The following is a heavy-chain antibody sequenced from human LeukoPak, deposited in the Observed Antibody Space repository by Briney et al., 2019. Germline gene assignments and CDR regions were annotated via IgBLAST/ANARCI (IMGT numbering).Heavy chain of an antibody. CDR1: GGTFSSYA. V-gene: IGHV1-69*01. Sequence: SVKVSCKASGGTFSSYAISWVRQAPGQGLEWLGGIIPIFGTANYAQKFQGRVTITADESTSTAYMELSSLRSEDTAVYYCARGVEYSSSSASDYWGQGTLVTVSS. J-gene: IGHJ4*02. CDR3: ARGVEYSSSSASDY. D-gene: IGHD6-6*01. CDR2: IIPIFGTA.